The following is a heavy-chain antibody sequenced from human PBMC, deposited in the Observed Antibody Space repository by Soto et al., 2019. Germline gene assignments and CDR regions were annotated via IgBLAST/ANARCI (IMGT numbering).Heavy chain of an antibody. CDR2: TYYRSKWYN. J-gene: IGHJ6*02. Sequence: SQTLSLTCAVSGASVSSNGAAWNGIRQSPSGGLEWLGRTYYRSKWYNDYAISVENRITINPDPSKNQFSLQLNSVTHEDTAIYSCARGLTYYASGSTSYGLDVWGQGPPATVSS. CDR3: ARGLTYYASGSTSYGLDV. D-gene: IGHD3-10*01. CDR1: GASVSSNGAA. V-gene: IGHV6-1*01.